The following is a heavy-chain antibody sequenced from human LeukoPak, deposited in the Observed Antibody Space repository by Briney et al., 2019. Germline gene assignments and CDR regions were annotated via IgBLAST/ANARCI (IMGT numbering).Heavy chain of an antibody. CDR1: GFTFSSYA. J-gene: IGHJ4*02. Sequence: PGGSLRLSCAASGFTFSSYAMSWVRQAPGKGLEWVSAISGSGGSTYYAASVKRRFTISRDNSKNTLYLQMNSLRAEDTAVYYCAKDTSGIAAAGTEFDYWGQGTLVTVSS. CDR2: ISGSGGST. D-gene: IGHD6-13*01. V-gene: IGHV3-23*01. CDR3: AKDTSGIAAAGTEFDY.